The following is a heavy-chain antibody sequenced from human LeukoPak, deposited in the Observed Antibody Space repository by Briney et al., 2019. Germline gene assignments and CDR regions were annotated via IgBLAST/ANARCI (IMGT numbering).Heavy chain of an antibody. V-gene: IGHV5-51*01. J-gene: IGHJ4*02. Sequence: GESLKISCKGSGYSFTSYWIGWVRQMPGKGLEWMGIIYPGDSDTRYSPSFQGQVTISPDKPISTAYLQWSSLKASDTAMYYCARLYQVQLERLLDYWGQGTLVTVSS. CDR1: GYSFTSYW. CDR2: IYPGDSDT. CDR3: ARLYQVQLERLLDY. D-gene: IGHD1-1*01.